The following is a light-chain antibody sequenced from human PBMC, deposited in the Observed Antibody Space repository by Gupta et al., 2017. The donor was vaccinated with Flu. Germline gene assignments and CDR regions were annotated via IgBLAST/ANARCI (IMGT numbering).Light chain of an antibody. CDR3: QQSDSTLYS. J-gene: IGKJ2*03. V-gene: IGKV1-39*01. CDR1: QSISSY. CDR2: AAS. Sequence: DIQMTQSPSSLSASVGDRVTITCRASQSISSYLNWYQQKPGKAPKLLIYAASSVQSGVPSRFSGSGSGTDFTLTISRLQPEDFATYYCQQSDSTLYSFGQGTKMEIK.